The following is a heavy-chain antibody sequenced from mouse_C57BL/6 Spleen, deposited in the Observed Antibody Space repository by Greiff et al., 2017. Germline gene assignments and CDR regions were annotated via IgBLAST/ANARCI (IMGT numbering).Heavy chain of an antibody. CDR1: GYTFTSYW. CDR2: FDPCSGGT. V-gene: IGHV1-72*01. Sequence: VQLQQPGAELVKPGASVKLSCKASGYTFTSYWMHWVKQRPGRGLEWIGRFDPCSGGTKYNEKFKSKATLTVDKYSSPAYMQLSSLTAEDSAVYYCARETCNGQHYFDYWGQGATVTGS. CDR3: ARETCNGQHYFDY. J-gene: IGHJ2*01.